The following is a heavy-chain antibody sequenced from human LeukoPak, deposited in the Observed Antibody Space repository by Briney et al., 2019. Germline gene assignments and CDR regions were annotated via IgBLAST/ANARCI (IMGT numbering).Heavy chain of an antibody. CDR2: IYSGGST. CDR1: GFTVSSNY. V-gene: IGHV3-66*02. D-gene: IGHD5-12*01. J-gene: IGHJ6*03. Sequence: GGSLRLSCAASGFTVSSNYMSWVRQAPGKGLEWVSVIYSGGSTYYADSVKGRFTISRDNSKNTLYLQMNSLRAEDTAVYYCARVVGYAYYYVDVWGKGTTVTVSS. CDR3: ARVVGYAYYYVDV.